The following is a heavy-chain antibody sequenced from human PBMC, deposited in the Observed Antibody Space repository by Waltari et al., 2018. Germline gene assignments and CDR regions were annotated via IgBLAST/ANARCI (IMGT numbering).Heavy chain of an antibody. Sequence: EVQLVESGGGLVQPGGSLRLSCAASGFTFSSDAMSWVRQAPGKGLEWVSAISGSGGSTYDADSVKGRCTISRDNSKNTLYMQMNSRRAEETAVYYCAKDGLSIGVVPAAHIGYYFDYWGQGTLVTVSS. CDR1: GFTFSSDA. CDR3: AKDGLSIGVVPAAHIGYYFDY. D-gene: IGHD2-2*01. CDR2: ISGSGGST. J-gene: IGHJ4*02. V-gene: IGHV3-23*04.